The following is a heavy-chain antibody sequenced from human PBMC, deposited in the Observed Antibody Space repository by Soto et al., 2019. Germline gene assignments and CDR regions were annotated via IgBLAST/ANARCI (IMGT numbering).Heavy chain of an antibody. D-gene: IGHD1-26*01. CDR3: ARGVGRYGSNLDY. Sequence: QVQLQESGPGLAKPSETLSLTCTVSGGSISSYCWSWVRQPPGEGLECIANICNSGGTNYNPSLKSRVVISVDTSRNQFSLKLSSVTAADTAVYYCARGVGRYGSNLDYWGQGTLVTVSS. CDR1: GGSISSYC. J-gene: IGHJ4*02. V-gene: IGHV4-59*01. CDR2: ICNSGGT.